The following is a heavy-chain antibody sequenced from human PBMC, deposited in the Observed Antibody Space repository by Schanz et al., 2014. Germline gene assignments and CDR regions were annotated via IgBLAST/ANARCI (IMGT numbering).Heavy chain of an antibody. CDR3: ARDTTWRLDL. V-gene: IGHV4-61*02. D-gene: IGHD1-1*01. CDR2: VFPNGIT. Sequence: QVQLQESGPGLVKPSQTLSLTCTVSGGSIRSGTYYWSWIRQPAGKALEWVGRVFPNGITNYNPSLKSRVTISLDAPKTRLPLTLTSRTAADTAVYYCARDTTWRLDLWGRGTLVTVSS. J-gene: IGHJ2*01. CDR1: GGSIRSGTYY.